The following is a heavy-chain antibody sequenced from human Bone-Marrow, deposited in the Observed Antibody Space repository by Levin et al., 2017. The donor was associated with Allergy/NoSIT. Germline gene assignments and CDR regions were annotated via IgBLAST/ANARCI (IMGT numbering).Heavy chain of an antibody. Sequence: SETLSLTCAVSGASISGTKWWSWVRQPPGKGLEWIGEIYHSGGTNYNPSLESRATISVDKSKNQFSLRLNSVTAADTALYYCARSQHTNTWHPPEWSHYYGMDVWGQGTTVTVSS. CDR1: GASISGTKW. D-gene: IGHD3-3*01. V-gene: IGHV4-4*02. J-gene: IGHJ6*02. CDR3: ARSQHTNTWHPPEWSHYYGMDV. CDR2: IYHSGGT.